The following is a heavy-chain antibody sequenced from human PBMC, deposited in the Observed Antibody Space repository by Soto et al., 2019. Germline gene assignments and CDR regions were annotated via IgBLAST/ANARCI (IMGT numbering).Heavy chain of an antibody. CDR2: ISWNSGSI. J-gene: IGHJ4*02. D-gene: IGHD3-3*01. CDR3: AKSSHSTIFGVVITYYFDY. Sequence: GGSLRLSCAASGFTFDDYAMHWVRQAPGKGLEWVSGISWNSGSIGYADSVKGRFTISRDNAKNSLYLQMNSLRAEDTALYYCAKSSHSTIFGVVITYYFDYWGQGTLVTVSS. CDR1: GFTFDDYA. V-gene: IGHV3-9*01.